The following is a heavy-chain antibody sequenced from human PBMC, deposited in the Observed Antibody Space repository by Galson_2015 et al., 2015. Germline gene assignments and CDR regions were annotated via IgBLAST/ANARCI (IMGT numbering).Heavy chain of an antibody. J-gene: IGHJ4*02. CDR2: ISYDGSNK. CDR3: VRELYCSSTSCYASYFDY. D-gene: IGHD2-2*01. Sequence: SLRLSCAASGFTFSSYGMHWVRQAPGKGLEWVAVISYDGSNKYYADSVKGRFTISRDNSKNTLYLQMNSLRAEDTAVYYCVRELYCSSTSCYASYFDYWGQGTLVTVSS. CDR1: GFTFSSYG. V-gene: IGHV3-30*03.